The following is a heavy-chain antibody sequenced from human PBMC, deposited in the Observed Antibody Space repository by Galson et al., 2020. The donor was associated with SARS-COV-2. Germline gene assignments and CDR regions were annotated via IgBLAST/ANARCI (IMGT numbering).Heavy chain of an antibody. J-gene: IGHJ6*03. CDR1: GLPFSDHY. CDR3: GRLTSTYYMDV. D-gene: IGHD2-2*01. Sequence: GGSLRLSCAASGLPFSDHYMDWVRQAPGKGLAWVGRSRNKANSYTTEYAASVKGRFTISRDDARNSVYLQMNSLQTDDTAVYYCGRLTSTYYMDVWGKGTTVTVSS. V-gene: IGHV3-72*01. CDR2: SRNKANSYTT.